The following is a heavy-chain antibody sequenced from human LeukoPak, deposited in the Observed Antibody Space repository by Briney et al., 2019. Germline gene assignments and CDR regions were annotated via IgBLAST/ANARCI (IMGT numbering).Heavy chain of an antibody. CDR1: GFTFSSYA. CDR2: ISGSGGST. D-gene: IGHD2-15*01. Sequence: PGGSLRLSCAASGFTFSSYAISWVRQAPGKGLEWVSAISGSGGSTYYADSVKGRFTISRDNPKNTLYLQMNSLRAEDTAVYYCAKAKYCSGGSCYHRWHFDYWGQGTLVTVSS. V-gene: IGHV3-23*01. CDR3: AKAKYCSGGSCYHRWHFDY. J-gene: IGHJ4*02.